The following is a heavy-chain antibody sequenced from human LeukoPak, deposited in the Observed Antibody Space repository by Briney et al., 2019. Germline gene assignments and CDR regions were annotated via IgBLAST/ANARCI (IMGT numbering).Heavy chain of an antibody. Sequence: SETLSLTCTVSGGSISNYYWSWIRQPPGKRLEWIGYIYYSGSTNYSPSLKSRVAIPLDTSKNQFSLKLSSVTATDTAVYYCARHDYSTHYFDSWGQGTLVTVSS. CDR3: ARHDYSTHYFDS. V-gene: IGHV4-59*01. CDR1: GGSISNYY. J-gene: IGHJ4*02. D-gene: IGHD4-11*01. CDR2: IYYSGST.